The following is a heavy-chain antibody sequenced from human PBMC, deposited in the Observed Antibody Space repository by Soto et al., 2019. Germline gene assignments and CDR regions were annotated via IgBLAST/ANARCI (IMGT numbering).Heavy chain of an antibody. J-gene: IGHJ6*02. D-gene: IGHD3-9*01. V-gene: IGHV1-24*01. CDR1: GYIISELS. CDR2: FDPEDGET. Sequence: ASVKVSCKVSGYIISELSIHWVRRAPGKGLEWRGGFDPEDGETVYAQKFQGRVTMTEDTSTNTAYLEVRSLRSEDTAVYYCACYDILTGSFLSSAYYFYAVDLWGQGTTVTVSS. CDR3: ACYDILTGSFLSSAYYFYAVDL.